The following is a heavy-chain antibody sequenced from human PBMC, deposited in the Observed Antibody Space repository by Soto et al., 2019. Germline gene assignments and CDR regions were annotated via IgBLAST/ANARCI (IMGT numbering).Heavy chain of an antibody. Sequence: VQLVESGGGVVQPGLSLRLLCEASGFPFSRYGMHLVRQAPCMGLEWVAVISWDGLAQYYGDSVRGRFTICRDNSQSTLYLQMNSLRTEDTAIYYCAKETIPVGGPNYFDYWGQGVLGTDSS. V-gene: IGHV3-30*18. J-gene: IGHJ4*02. D-gene: IGHD6-19*01. CDR2: ISWDGLAQ. CDR3: AKETIPVGGPNYFDY. CDR1: GFPFSRYG.